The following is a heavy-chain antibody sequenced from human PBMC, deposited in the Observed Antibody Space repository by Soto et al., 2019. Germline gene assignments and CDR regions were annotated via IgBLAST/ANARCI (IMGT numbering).Heavy chain of an antibody. D-gene: IGHD2-15*01. CDR2: IYYSGST. Sequence: SETLSLTCTVSGGSISSYYWSWIRQPPGKGLEWIGYIYYSGSTNYNPSLKSRVTISVDTSKNQFSLKLSSVTAADTAVYYCARGLGSGGSQVEYYYYMDVWGKGTTVTVSS. CDR3: ARGLGSGGSQVEYYYYMDV. J-gene: IGHJ6*03. CDR1: GGSISSYY. V-gene: IGHV4-59*01.